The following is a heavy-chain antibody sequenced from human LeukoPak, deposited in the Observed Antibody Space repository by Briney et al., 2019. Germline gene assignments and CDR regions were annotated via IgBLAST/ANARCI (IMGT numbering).Heavy chain of an antibody. J-gene: IGHJ6*02. D-gene: IGHD3-3*01. CDR2: INHSGST. CDR3: ARINDFWSGPTLDV. Sequence: SETLSLTCAVYGGPFSDYYWSWIRQPPGKGLEWIGKINHSGSTNYRPSLKSRVTISIDKSKNQFSLKLNSVTAADTAVYYCARINDFWSGPTLDVWGQGTTVTVSS. V-gene: IGHV4-34*01. CDR1: GGPFSDYY.